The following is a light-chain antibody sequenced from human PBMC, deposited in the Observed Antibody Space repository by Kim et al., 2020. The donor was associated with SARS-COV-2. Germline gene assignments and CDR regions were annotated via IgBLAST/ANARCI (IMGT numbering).Light chain of an antibody. V-gene: IGKV1-16*01. CDR3: QHYNSYPLT. Sequence: DIQMTQSPSSLSASVGDRVTITCRASQGIRSYLAWFQQKPGKAPKSLIFAASNLQSGVPSRFSGSGSGTEFTLTITSLQPEDFATYYCQHYNSYPLTFGGGTKLEI. CDR1: QGIRSY. CDR2: AAS. J-gene: IGKJ4*01.